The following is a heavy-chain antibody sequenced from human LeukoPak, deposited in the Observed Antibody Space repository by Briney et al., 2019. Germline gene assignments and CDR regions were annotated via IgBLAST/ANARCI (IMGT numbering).Heavy chain of an antibody. D-gene: IGHD3/OR15-3a*01. Sequence: SETLSLTCSVSRDSISGSTYYWGWIRQPPGKGLEWIGNIFSAGRINYNPSLKSRVTISIDTSKNQFSLKLTSVTAADTAVYYCAKQTGSGLFILPGGQGTLVTVSS. J-gene: IGHJ4*02. V-gene: IGHV4-39*01. CDR2: IFSAGRI. CDR3: AKQTGSGLFILP. CDR1: RDSISGSTYY.